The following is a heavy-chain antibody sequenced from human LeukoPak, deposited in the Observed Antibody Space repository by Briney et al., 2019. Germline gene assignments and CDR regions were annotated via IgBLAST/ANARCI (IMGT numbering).Heavy chain of an antibody. CDR2: IWYDGSNK. Sequence: PGGSLRLSCAASGFTFSSYGMHWVRQAPGKGLEWVAVIWYDGSNKYYADSVKGRFTISRDNSKNTLYLQMNSLRAEDTAVYYCARVQGPNYGMDVWGQGITVTVSS. V-gene: IGHV3-33*01. J-gene: IGHJ6*02. CDR3: ARVQGPNYGMDV. CDR1: GFTFSSYG.